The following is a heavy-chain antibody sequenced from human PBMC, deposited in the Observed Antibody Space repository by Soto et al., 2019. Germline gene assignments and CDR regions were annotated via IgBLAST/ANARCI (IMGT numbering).Heavy chain of an antibody. CDR1: GGSFSGYY. CDR3: ARVPIGGYDYIWGSSPKVSPFDY. D-gene: IGHD3-16*01. CDR2: INHSGST. Sequence: NPSETLSLTCAVYGGSFSGYYWSWIRQPPGKGLEWIGEINHSGSTNYNPSLKSRVTISVDTSKNQFSLKLSSVTAADTAVYYCARVPIGGYDYIWGSSPKVSPFDYWGQGTLVTVSS. V-gene: IGHV4-34*01. J-gene: IGHJ4*02.